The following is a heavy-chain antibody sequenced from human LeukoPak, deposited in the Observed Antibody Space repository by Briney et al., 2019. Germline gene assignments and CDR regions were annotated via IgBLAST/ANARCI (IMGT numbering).Heavy chain of an antibody. CDR1: GFTFSSYG. CDR3: ARDIVATTFYYYYYGMDV. D-gene: IGHD5-12*01. V-gene: IGHV3-33*01. CDR2: IWYDGSNK. Sequence: PGGSLRLSCAASGFTFSSYGMHWVRQAPGKGLEWVAVIWYDGSNKYYADSVKGRFTISRDNSKNTLYLQMYSLRAEDTAVYYCARDIVATTFYYYYYGMDVWGQGTTVTVSS. J-gene: IGHJ6*02.